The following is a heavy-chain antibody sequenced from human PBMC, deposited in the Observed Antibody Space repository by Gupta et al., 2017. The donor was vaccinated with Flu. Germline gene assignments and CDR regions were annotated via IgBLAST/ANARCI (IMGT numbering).Heavy chain of an antibody. D-gene: IGHD5-18*01. J-gene: IGHJ4*02. Sequence: VQLVESGGGLVQPGGSLRLPCAAPGFTFSSYEMNWVRQAPGKGLEWVSYISGSGSTKYYADSVKGRFTISRDNAKNSLYLQMNSLRAEDTAVYYCARGGYSSFSFDYWGQGTLVTVSS. CDR3: ARGGYSSFSFDY. CDR2: ISGSGSTK. V-gene: IGHV3-48*03. CDR1: GFTFSSYE.